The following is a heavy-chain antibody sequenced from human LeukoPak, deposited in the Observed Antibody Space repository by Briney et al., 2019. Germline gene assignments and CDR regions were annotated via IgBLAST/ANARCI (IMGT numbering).Heavy chain of an antibody. CDR2: ISGSSVTI. V-gene: IGHV3-48*04. CDR3: ARSRAAAVDHSMDV. J-gene: IGHJ6*02. D-gene: IGHD6-13*01. Sequence: GGSLRLSCAASEFTFSSYSMNWVRQAPGKGLDWLSYISGSSVTIYYADSVKGRFTISRDNAKNSLYLQMSSLRAEDTAVYYCARSRAAAVDHSMDVWGQGTTVTVSS. CDR1: EFTFSSYS.